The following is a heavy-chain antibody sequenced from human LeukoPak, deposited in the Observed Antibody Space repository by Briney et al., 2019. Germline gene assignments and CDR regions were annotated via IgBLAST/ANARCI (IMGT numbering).Heavy chain of an antibody. D-gene: IGHD3-22*01. CDR3: ARERDSSGYILAY. J-gene: IGHJ4*02. CDR2: IYSGGAT. Sequence: GGSLRLSCAASGFTVSSKYMSRVRRAPGKGLEWVSVIYSGGATYYADSVKGRFTVSRDNSKNTVYLQMNSLRAEDTAIYYCARERDSSGYILAYWGQGTLVTVSS. V-gene: IGHV3-53*01. CDR1: GFTVSSKY.